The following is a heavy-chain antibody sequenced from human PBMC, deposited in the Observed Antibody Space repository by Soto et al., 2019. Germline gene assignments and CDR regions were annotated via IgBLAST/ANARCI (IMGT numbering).Heavy chain of an antibody. CDR2: ISGSGGST. D-gene: IGHD6-13*01. CDR3: AKDRGESSWRYYYYYGMDV. CDR1: GFTFSSYA. J-gene: IGHJ6*02. Sequence: PGGSLRLSCAASGFTFSSYAMSWVRQAPGKGLEWVSAISGSGGSTYYADSVKGRFTISRDNSKNTLYLQMNSLRAEDTAVYYCAKDRGESSWRYYYYYGMDVWGQGTTVTVSS. V-gene: IGHV3-23*01.